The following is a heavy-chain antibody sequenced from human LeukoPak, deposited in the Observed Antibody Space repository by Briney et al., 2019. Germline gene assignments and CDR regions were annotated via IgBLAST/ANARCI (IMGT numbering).Heavy chain of an antibody. CDR3: AREEVAGTFGFDY. J-gene: IGHJ4*02. CDR2: INHSGST. D-gene: IGHD6-19*01. CDR1: GGSFSGYY. V-gene: IGHV4-34*01. Sequence: PSETLSLTCAVYGGSFSGYYWSWIRQPPGKGLEWIGEINHSGSTNYNPSLKSRVTISVDTSKNQFSLKLSSVTAADTAVYYCAREEVAGTFGFDYWGQGTLVTVSS.